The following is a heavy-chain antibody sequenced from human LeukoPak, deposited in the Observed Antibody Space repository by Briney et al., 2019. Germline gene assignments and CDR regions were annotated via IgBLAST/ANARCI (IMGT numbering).Heavy chain of an antibody. CDR3: ARGNYDFAYDP. CDR1: GFIVSDFD. Sequence: GGSLRLSCAASGFIVSDFDMNWVRQAPGKGLEWGSYFSPSGSYIHYADSVKGRFTISRDSAKNSLYLQLGSLTVEDTAVYFCARGNYDFAYDPWGQGTLVTVSS. CDR2: FSPSGSYI. V-gene: IGHV3-21*01. D-gene: IGHD3-3*01. J-gene: IGHJ5*02.